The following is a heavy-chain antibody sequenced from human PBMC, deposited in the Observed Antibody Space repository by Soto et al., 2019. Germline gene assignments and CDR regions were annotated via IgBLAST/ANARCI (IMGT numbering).Heavy chain of an antibody. Sequence: GGSLRLSCAASGFTVTNSYMAWVRQAPGKGLEWVSVVYTSGRTYHADSVKGRFTVSRDISTNMFFLQMDKLSAEDMATYYCARAGFERLYFDLWGRVTMVTVSS. CDR2: VYTSGRT. V-gene: IGHV3-53*01. CDR1: GFTVTNSY. CDR3: ARAGFERLYFDL. D-gene: IGHD1-1*01. J-gene: IGHJ4*02.